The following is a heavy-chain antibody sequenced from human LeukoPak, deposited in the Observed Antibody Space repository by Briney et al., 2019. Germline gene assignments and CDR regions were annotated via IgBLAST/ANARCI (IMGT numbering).Heavy chain of an antibody. J-gene: IGHJ3*02. V-gene: IGHV3-30-3*01. CDR1: GFTFSSYA. Sequence: GGSLRLSCAASGFTFSSYAMHWVRQAPGKGLEWVAVISYDGSNKYYADSVKGRFTISRDNSKNTLYLQMNSLRAEDTAVYYCARGGYYDSSGYYYAAFDIWGQGTMVSVS. CDR2: ISYDGSNK. D-gene: IGHD3-22*01. CDR3: ARGGYYDSSGYYYAAFDI.